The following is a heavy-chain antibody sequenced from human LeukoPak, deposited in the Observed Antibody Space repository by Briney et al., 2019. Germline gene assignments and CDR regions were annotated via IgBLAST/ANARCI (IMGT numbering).Heavy chain of an antibody. CDR3: AKDGRVEQQLYYFDY. D-gene: IGHD6-13*01. CDR1: GLTVNNNY. Sequence: GGSLRLSCAASGLTVNNNYMNWVRQAPGKGLEWVSTISASGGNTFYADSVKGRFTISRDNSKNTLHLQMNSLRAEDTAVYYCAKDGRVEQQLYYFDYWGQGALVTVSS. V-gene: IGHV3-23*01. J-gene: IGHJ4*02. CDR2: ISASGGNT.